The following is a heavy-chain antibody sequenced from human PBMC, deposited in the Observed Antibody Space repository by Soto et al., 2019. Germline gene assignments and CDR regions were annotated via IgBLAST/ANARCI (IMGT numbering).Heavy chain of an antibody. Sequence: QVQLVQSGAEVKRPGSSVKVSCKASGDTFAFHSINWVRQAPGLGLEWMGRINPILSMSNYAQRFQGRVTMTADKSTSTACMVLRSLRSEDTAIYYCATSYGSGYRAFDYWGQGALVTVSS. V-gene: IGHV1-69*02. CDR2: INPILSMS. CDR1: GDTFAFHS. CDR3: ATSYGSGYRAFDY. J-gene: IGHJ4*02. D-gene: IGHD3-10*01.